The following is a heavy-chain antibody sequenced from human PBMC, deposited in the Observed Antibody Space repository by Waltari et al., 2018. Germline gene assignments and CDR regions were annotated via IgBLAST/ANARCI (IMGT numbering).Heavy chain of an antibody. D-gene: IGHD6-13*01. CDR3: ARHGVGGHPSWYFGGVSYYFDY. Sequence: QVQLQQWGAGLLKPSETLSLTCAVYGGSFRGYYWSWIRKTPGKGLEGIGEINHSGSTNYNPSLKSRVTISVDTSKNQFSLKLSSVTAADTAVYYCARHGVGGHPSWYFGGVSYYFDYWGQGTLVTVSS. V-gene: IGHV4-34*01. CDR2: INHSGST. J-gene: IGHJ4*02. CDR1: GGSFRGYY.